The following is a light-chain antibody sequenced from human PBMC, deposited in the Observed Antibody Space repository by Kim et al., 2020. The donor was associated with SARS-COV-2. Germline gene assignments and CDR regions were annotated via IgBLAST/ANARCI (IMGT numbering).Light chain of an antibody. V-gene: IGKV3-20*01. CDR2: GAS. CDR3: QRYGSSPRT. Sequence: EIVLTQSPGTLSLSPGERATLSCRASQSVSSSYLAWYQQKPGQAPRLLIYGASSKATDIPDRFSGSGSGTDYTLTISRLEPEDFAVYYCQRYGSSPRTFGQGTKVDI. J-gene: IGKJ1*01. CDR1: QSVSSSY.